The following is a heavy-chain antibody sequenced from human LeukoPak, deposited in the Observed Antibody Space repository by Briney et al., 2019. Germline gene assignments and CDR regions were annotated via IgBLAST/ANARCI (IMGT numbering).Heavy chain of an antibody. J-gene: IGHJ4*02. V-gene: IGHV3-33*08. CDR1: GFTFSSYA. Sequence: PGRSLRLSCAASGFTFSSYAMHWVRQAPGKGLEWVAVIWYDGSNKYYADSVKGRFTISRDNSKNTLYLQMNSLRAEDTAVYYCARDGDILTGYYFDYWGQGTLVTVSS. D-gene: IGHD3-9*01. CDR3: ARDGDILTGYYFDY. CDR2: IWYDGSNK.